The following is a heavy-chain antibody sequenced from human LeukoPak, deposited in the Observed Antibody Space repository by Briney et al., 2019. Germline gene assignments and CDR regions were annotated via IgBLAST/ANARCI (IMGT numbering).Heavy chain of an antibody. J-gene: IGHJ4*02. V-gene: IGHV4-38-2*02. D-gene: IGHD3-10*01. CDR3: ARDRVREVPIDY. CDR1: GYSISSGYY. Sequence: SETLSLTCTVSGYSISSGYYWGWIRQPPGKGLEWIGSIYHSGSTYYNPSLKSRVTISVDTSKNQFSLKLSSVTAADTAVYYCARDRVREVPIDYWGQGTLVTVSS. CDR2: IYHSGST.